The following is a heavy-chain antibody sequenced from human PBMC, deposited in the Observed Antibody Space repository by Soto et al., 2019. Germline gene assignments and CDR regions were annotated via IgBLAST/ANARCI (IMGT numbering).Heavy chain of an antibody. J-gene: IGHJ6*02. CDR1: GFTFSSYS. D-gene: IGHD6-13*01. CDR2: ISSSSSYI. V-gene: IGHV3-21*01. Sequence: GGSLRLSCAASGFTFSSYSMNWVRQAPGKGLEWVSSISSSSSYIYYADSVKGRFTISRDNAKNSLYLQMNSLRAEDTAVYYCARDWGGAAAGYYYYGMDVWGQGTTVTVSS. CDR3: ARDWGGAAAGYYYYGMDV.